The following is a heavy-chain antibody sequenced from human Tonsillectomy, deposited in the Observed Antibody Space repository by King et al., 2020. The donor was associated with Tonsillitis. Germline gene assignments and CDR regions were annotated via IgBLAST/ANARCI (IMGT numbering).Heavy chain of an antibody. J-gene: IGHJ4*02. CDR1: GFTYSASW. Sequence: QLVQSGGGLVQPGGNLRLSCVASGFTYSASWMTWVRQAPGKGLEWVATTKPDGSENCYVDSVKGRFTISRDNAKNSLYLQMNSLRAEDTAVYYRARDQGYSSFDFWGQGTLVTVSS. V-gene: IGHV3-7*04. CDR3: ARDQGYSSFDF. D-gene: IGHD2-21*01. CDR2: TKPDGSEN.